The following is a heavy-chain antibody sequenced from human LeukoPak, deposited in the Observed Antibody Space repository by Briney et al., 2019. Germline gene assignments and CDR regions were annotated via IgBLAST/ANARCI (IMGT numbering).Heavy chain of an antibody. J-gene: IGHJ4*02. CDR3: ARDSVGYSSSSGFDY. CDR2: ISSSSSYI. Sequence: GGSLRLSCTASGFTFSSCGMHWVRQAPGQGLEWVSSISSSSSYIYYADSVKGRFTISRDNAKNSLYLQMNSLRAEDTAVYYCARDSVGYSSSSGFDYWGQGTLVTVSS. CDR1: GFTFSSCG. D-gene: IGHD6-6*01. V-gene: IGHV3-21*01.